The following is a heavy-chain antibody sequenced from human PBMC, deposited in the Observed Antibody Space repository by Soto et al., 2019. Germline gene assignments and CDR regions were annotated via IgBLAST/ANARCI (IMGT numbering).Heavy chain of an antibody. CDR1: GYDFATYW. Sequence: PGESLKISCKGSGYDFATYWIGWVRQMPGKGLEWMGIIYPGDSDTKYSPSFQGQVTISVDKSISTAYLQWSSLKASDTAMYYCAASIFYYGMDVWGQGTTVTVSS. V-gene: IGHV5-51*01. CDR3: AASIFYYGMDV. CDR2: IYPGDSDT. J-gene: IGHJ6*02.